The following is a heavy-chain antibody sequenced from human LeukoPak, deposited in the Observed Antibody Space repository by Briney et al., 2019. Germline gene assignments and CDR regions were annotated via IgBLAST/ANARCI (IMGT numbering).Heavy chain of an antibody. CDR1: GFTFSSCG. V-gene: IGHV3-23*01. D-gene: IGHD3-22*01. CDR3: AKGAEEGVVITSVYYYYMDV. Sequence: GGSLRLSCAGSGFTFSSCGMSWVRQAPGKGLEWVSTISASGYNTYYADSVQGRFTISRDNSKNTLYLQMNSLRVEDTAVYYCAKGAEEGVVITSVYYYYMDVWGKGTTVTISS. CDR2: ISASGYNT. J-gene: IGHJ6*03.